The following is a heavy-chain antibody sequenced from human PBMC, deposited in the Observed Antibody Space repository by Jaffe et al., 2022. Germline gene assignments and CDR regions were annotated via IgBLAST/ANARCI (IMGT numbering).Heavy chain of an antibody. D-gene: IGHD6-19*01. V-gene: IGHV3-23*01. Sequence: EVQLLESGGGLVQPGGSLRLSCAASGFTFSSYAMSWVRQAPGKGLEWVSAISGSGGSTYYADSVKGRFTISRDNSKNTLYLQMNSLRAEDTAVYYCAKDASATGYSSGWYTVYYFDYWGQGTLVTVSS. CDR3: AKDASATGYSSGWYTVYYFDY. CDR1: GFTFSSYA. CDR2: ISGSGGST. J-gene: IGHJ4*02.